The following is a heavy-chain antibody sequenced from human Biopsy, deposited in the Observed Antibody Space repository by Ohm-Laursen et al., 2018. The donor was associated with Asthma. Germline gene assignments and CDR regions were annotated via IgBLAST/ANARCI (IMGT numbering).Heavy chain of an antibody. J-gene: IGHJ4*02. CDR1: GFTFSNYG. CDR2: ISYDGSNK. CDR3: AKDVFPGWELRRGPDY. D-gene: IGHD1-26*01. V-gene: IGHV3-30*18. Sequence: LRLSCVACGFTFSNYGMHWVRPTPARGMAWVAGISYDGSNKNYTDSVKGRFTISRDNSRNTLHLQMNSLRAEDTAVYYCAKDVFPGWELRRGPDYWGQGTLVTVSS.